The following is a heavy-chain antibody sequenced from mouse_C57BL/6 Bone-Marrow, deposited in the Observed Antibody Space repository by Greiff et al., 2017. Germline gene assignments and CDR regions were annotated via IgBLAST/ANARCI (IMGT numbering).Heavy chain of an antibody. D-gene: IGHD2-12*01. Sequence: EVKLQESGPGLVKPSQSLSLTCSVTGYSITSGYYWNWIRQFPGNKLEWMGYISYDGSNNYNPSLKNRISITRDTSKNQFFLKLNSVTTEDTATYYCAREKEPYDEGAYWGQGTLVTVSA. J-gene: IGHJ3*01. CDR1: GYSITSGYY. CDR2: ISYDGSN. CDR3: AREKEPYDEGAY. V-gene: IGHV3-6*01.